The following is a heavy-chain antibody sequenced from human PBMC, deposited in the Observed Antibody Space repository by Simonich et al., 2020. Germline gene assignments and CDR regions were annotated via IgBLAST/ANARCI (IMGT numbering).Heavy chain of an antibody. J-gene: IGHJ6*02. CDR2: IWYEGSNK. V-gene: IGHV3-30*18. Sequence: QVQLVESGGGVVQPGRSLRLSCAASGFTFSSYGMHWVRQAPGKGLEGGAVIWYEGSNKYYADSVKGRFTISRDNSKNTLYLQMNSLRAEDTAMYYCAKESTVSRWDYYYGMDVWGQGTTVTVSS. CDR3: AKESTVSRWDYYYGMDV. CDR1: GFTFSSYG. D-gene: IGHD4-17*01.